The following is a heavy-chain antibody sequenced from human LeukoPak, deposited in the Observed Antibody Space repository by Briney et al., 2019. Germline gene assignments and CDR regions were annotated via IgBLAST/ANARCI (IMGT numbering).Heavy chain of an antibody. CDR2: IIPIFGIA. J-gene: IGHJ4*02. CDR3: ARDTGYGSSGDDY. CDR1: GGTFSSYA. Sequence: SVKVSCKASGGTFSSYAISWVRQAPGQGLEWMGRIIPIFGIANYAQKFQGRVTITADKSTSTAYMELSSLRSEDTAVYYCARDTGYGSSGDDYWGQGTLVTVSS. D-gene: IGHD3-22*01. V-gene: IGHV1-69*04.